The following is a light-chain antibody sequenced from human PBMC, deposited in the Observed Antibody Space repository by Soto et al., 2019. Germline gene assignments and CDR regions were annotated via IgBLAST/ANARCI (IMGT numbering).Light chain of an antibody. CDR2: DVA. CDR3: SAYTSSTTLLV. V-gene: IGLV2-14*03. CDR1: SSDVGYTF. Sequence: QSALTQPASVSGSPGQSITVSCTATSSDVGYTFVSWYQHHPGKAPKLLIYDVANRPSGVSTRFSGSRSGDTASLTTSGLQAEDEADYFCSAYTSSTTLLVFGTGTKVTVL. J-gene: IGLJ1*01.